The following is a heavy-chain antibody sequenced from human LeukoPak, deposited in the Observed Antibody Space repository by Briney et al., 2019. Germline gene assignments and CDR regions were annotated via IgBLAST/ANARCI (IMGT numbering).Heavy chain of an antibody. D-gene: IGHD5-12*01. CDR3: ARVRYSGYDYFDY. CDR2: IKYDGSEK. Sequence: GGSLRLSCAVSGFTFDTYWMSWVRQAPGKGLEWVANIKYDGSEKYYVDSMKDRFTISRDNGMESLYLQMNSLRAEDTAVYYCARVRYSGYDYFDYWGQGTLVTVSS. V-gene: IGHV3-7*01. CDR1: GFTFDTYW. J-gene: IGHJ4*02.